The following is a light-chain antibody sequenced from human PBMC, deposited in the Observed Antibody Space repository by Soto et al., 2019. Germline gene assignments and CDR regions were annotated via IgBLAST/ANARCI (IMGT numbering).Light chain of an antibody. CDR2: ATG. J-gene: IGLJ2*01. CDR1: TGPVTSGLP. V-gene: IGLV7-43*01. Sequence: QTVVTQEPSLTVSPGGTVTLTCATSTGPVTSGLPPNWVQQKPGQPPRSLISATGNKHSWTPARFSGSLIGGKAALTLSGVQPEDEADYYCLLVYGGKHPVFGGGTKLTVL. CDR3: LLVYGGKHPV.